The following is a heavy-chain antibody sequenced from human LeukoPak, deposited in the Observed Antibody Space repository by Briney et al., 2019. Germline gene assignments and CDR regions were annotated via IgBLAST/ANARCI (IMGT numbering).Heavy chain of an antibody. CDR2: INHSGST. CDR1: GGSFSGYY. CDR3: ARRRLRFGELLSWFDP. J-gene: IGHJ5*02. V-gene: IGHV4-34*01. Sequence: SETLSLTCAVYGGSFSGYYWSWIRQPPGKGLGWIGEINHSGSTNYNPSLKSRVTISVDTSKNQFSLKLSSVTAADTAVYYCARRRLRFGELLSWFDPWGQGTLVTVSS. D-gene: IGHD3-10*01.